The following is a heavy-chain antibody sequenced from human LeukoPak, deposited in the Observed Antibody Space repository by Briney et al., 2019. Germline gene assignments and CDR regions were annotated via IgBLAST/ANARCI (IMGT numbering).Heavy chain of an antibody. CDR1: GGSFSGYY. V-gene: IGHV4-34*01. CDR2: INHSGST. J-gene: IGHJ5*02. CDR3: ARLFSSSWYNWFDP. Sequence: SETLSLTCAVYGGSFSGYYWSWIRQPPGKGLEWIGEINHSGSTNYNPSLKSRVTISVDTSKNQFSLKLSSVTAADTAVYYCARLFSSSWYNWFDPWGQGTLVTVSS. D-gene: IGHD6-13*01.